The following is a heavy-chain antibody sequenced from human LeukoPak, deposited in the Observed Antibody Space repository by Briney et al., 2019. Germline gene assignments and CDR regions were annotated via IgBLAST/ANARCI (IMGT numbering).Heavy chain of an antibody. CDR2: ISGSGGST. D-gene: IGHD3-22*01. Sequence: GGSLRLSCAASGFTFSSYAMSWVRQAPGKGLEWVSAISGSGGSTYYADSVKGRFTISRDNSKNTLYLQMNSLRAEDTAVYYCARDISEAYYYDSSGDGFDYWGQGTLVTVSS. V-gene: IGHV3-23*01. CDR3: ARDISEAYYYDSSGDGFDY. J-gene: IGHJ4*02. CDR1: GFTFSSYA.